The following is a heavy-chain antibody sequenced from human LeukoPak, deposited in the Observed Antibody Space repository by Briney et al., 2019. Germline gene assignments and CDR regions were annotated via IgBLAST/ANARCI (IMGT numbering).Heavy chain of an antibody. V-gene: IGHV3-48*04. D-gene: IGHD2-2*01. J-gene: IGHJ4*02. CDR2: ISSSSSTI. CDR3: ACSTAWYGIQY. Sequence: GGSLRLSCAASGLIFSSYSMHWVRQAPGKGLEWISYISSSSSTIYYADSVKGRFTISRDNAENSLFLVMNNLRAEDTAVYYCACSTAWYGIQYWGQGTLIAVSS. CDR1: GLIFSSYS.